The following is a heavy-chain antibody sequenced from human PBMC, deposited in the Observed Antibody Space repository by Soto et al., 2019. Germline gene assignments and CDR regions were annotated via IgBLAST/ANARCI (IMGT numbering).Heavy chain of an antibody. J-gene: IGHJ4*02. CDR2: IIPIFGTA. Sequence: SVKVSCKASGGTFSSYAISWVRQAPGQGLEWMGGIIPIFGTANYAQKFQGRVTITADESTSTAYMELSSLRSEDTAVYYCAVWFGEFLSLGTAHDDYWGQGTLVTVSS. CDR1: GGTFSSYA. D-gene: IGHD3-10*01. V-gene: IGHV1-69*13. CDR3: AVWFGEFLSLGTAHDDY.